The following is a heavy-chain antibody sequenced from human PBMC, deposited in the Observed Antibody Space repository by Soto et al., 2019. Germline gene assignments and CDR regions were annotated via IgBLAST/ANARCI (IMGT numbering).Heavy chain of an antibody. Sequence: LRLSCAASGFTFSSYGMHWVRQAPGKGLEWVAVIWYDGSNKYYADSVKGRFTISRDNSKNTLYLQMNSLRAEDTAVYYCARDSPDELYYYGMDVWGQGTTVTVSS. J-gene: IGHJ6*02. V-gene: IGHV3-33*01. CDR1: GFTFSSYG. CDR3: ARDSPDELYYYGMDV. CDR2: IWYDGSNK. D-gene: IGHD1-7*01.